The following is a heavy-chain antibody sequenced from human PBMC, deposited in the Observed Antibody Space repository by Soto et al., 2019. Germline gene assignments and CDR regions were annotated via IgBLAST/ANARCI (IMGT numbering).Heavy chain of an antibody. V-gene: IGHV3-9*01. CDR3: AKDASSSTHYFDY. D-gene: IGHD6-6*01. Sequence: EVQLVESGGGLVQPGRSLRLSCAASGFTFDDYAMHWVRHAPGKGLEWVSGISWNSGSIGYADSVKGRFTISRDNAKNSLYLQMNGLRAEDTALYYCAKDASSSTHYFDYWGQGTLVTVSS. CDR2: ISWNSGSI. J-gene: IGHJ4*02. CDR1: GFTFDDYA.